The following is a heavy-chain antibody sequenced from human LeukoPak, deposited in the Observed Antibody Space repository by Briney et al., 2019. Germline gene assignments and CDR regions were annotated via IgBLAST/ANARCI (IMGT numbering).Heavy chain of an antibody. CDR2: ISGDGGST. CDR1: GFTFSSYW. Sequence: GGSLRLSCAASGFTFSSYWMHWVRQAPGKGLEWVSLISGDGGSTYYADSVKGRFTISRDNSKNSLYLQMNSLRTEDTALYYCAKVHPRYCGGDCYSFDYWGQGTLVTVSS. CDR3: AKVHPRYCGGDCYSFDY. D-gene: IGHD2-21*02. J-gene: IGHJ4*02. V-gene: IGHV3-43*02.